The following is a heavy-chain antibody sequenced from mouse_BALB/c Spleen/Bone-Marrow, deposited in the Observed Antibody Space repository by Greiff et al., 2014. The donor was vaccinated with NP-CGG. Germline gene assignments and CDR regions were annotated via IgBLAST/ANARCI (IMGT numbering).Heavy chain of an antibody. V-gene: IGHV1-9*01. CDR1: GYTFSSYW. J-gene: IGHJ3*01. CDR3: ARGGYDTSIFAY. Sequence: VQLQQSGAELMKPGASVKISCKATGYTFSSYWIEWVKQRPGHGLEWIGEILPGRGSTHYHEKFKDTATFTADTSSNTAYKQLSSLTSEDSAVYYCARGGYDTSIFAYWGQGTLVTVSA. CDR2: ILPGRGST. D-gene: IGHD2-3*01.